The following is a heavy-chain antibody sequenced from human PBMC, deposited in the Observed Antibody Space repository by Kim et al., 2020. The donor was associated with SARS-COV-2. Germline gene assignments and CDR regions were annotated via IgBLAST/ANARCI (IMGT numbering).Heavy chain of an antibody. D-gene: IGHD6-13*01. Sequence: YADSVKGRFTISRDNSKNTLYLQMNSLRAEDTAIYYCAKGGAGSWYLLVDYWGQGILVTVSS. CDR3: AKGGAGSWYLLVDY. V-gene: IGHV3-23*05. J-gene: IGHJ4*02.